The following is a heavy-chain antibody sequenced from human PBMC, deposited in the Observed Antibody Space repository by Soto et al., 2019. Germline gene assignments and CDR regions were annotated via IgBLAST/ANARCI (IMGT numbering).Heavy chain of an antibody. CDR1: GFTFSRYG. CDR2: IWTDGSYE. V-gene: IGHV3-33*01. CDR3: ARACHDSSGYYYGGLDY. Sequence: QVQLVESGGGVAQPGGSLRLSCAASGFTFSRYGLHWFRQAPGQGLEWVAVIWTDGSYEYYADSVMGRFTISRDNSKNTLYLQMNSLRAEDTAVYYCARACHDSSGYYYGGLDYWGPGTLVTVSS. J-gene: IGHJ4*02. D-gene: IGHD3-22*01.